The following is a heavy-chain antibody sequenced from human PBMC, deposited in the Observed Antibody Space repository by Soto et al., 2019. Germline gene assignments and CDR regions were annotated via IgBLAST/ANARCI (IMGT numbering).Heavy chain of an antibody. Sequence: PSETLSLTCAVSGGFISSSNCWSWIRQPPGKGLEWIGDMYHSGSTYYNPSLKSRVTISIDRSKNQFSLKLSSVTAADTAVYYCARVPDYWGQGILVTVSS. CDR1: GGFISSSNC. CDR2: MYHSGST. J-gene: IGHJ4*02. D-gene: IGHD2-2*01. V-gene: IGHV4-4*02. CDR3: ARVPDY.